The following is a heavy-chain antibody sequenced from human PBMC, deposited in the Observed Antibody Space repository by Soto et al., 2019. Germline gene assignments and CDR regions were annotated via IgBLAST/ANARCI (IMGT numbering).Heavy chain of an antibody. CDR2: IYSGGST. CDR3: ARGNARNYYYYGMDV. Sequence: EVQLVESGGGLIQPGGSLRLSCAASGFTVSSNYMSWVRQAPGKGLEWVSVIYSGGSTYYADSVKGRFTISRDNSKNTLYLQMNSLRAEDTAVYYCARGNARNYYYYGMDVWGQGTTFTVSS. J-gene: IGHJ6*02. V-gene: IGHV3-53*01. CDR1: GFTVSSNY.